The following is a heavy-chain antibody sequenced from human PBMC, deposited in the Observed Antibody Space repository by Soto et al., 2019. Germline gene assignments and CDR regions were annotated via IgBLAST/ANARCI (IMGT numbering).Heavy chain of an antibody. Sequence: EVQLVESGGGLVQPGGSLRLSCAASGFTFSNFWMTWVRQAPGKGLEWVANIKEDGSVKHYVDSVKGRFTISRDTAKNPLYLQMNSLRADDTAVYYFAGGAGWEQGYWGQGTLVTVS. D-gene: IGHD1-26*01. CDR2: IKEDGSVK. CDR1: GFTFSNFW. CDR3: AGGAGWEQGY. J-gene: IGHJ4*02. V-gene: IGHV3-7*05.